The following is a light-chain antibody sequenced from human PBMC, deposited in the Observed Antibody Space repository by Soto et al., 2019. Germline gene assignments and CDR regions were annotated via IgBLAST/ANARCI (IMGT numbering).Light chain of an antibody. CDR2: LAS. CDR3: MQALQTPNT. V-gene: IGKV2-28*01. J-gene: IGKJ5*01. Sequence: DIVMTQSPLSLPVTPGGPASISCRSSQSLLYSDGDNYLDWYLQKPGQSPQLLIYLASKRASGVPDRFSASGSGTDFTLRISRVEAEDVGLYYCMQALQTPNTFGQGTRLEIK. CDR1: QSLLYSDGDNY.